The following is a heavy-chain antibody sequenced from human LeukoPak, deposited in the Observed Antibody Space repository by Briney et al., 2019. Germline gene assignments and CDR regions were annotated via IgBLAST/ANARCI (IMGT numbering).Heavy chain of an antibody. V-gene: IGHV3-7*03. CDR1: GFTFSEYW. CDR3: ARSGDKNVM. Sequence: GGSLRLSCVVSGFTFSEYWMTWVRQAPGKGLEWVANIKEDGGQKHYVGSVKGRFTIFRDNAKNTLYLQMDSLRAEDTAVYYCARSGDKNVMGGQGTLVTDSS. CDR2: IKEDGGQK. D-gene: IGHD3-10*01. J-gene: IGHJ4*02.